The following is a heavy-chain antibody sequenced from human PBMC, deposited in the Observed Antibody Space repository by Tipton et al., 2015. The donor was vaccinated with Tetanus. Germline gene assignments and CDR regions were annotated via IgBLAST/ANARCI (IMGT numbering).Heavy chain of an antibody. J-gene: IGHJ3*01. D-gene: IGHD3-16*02. CDR3: ARDSSFGGVVVSDAFDF. V-gene: IGHV3-64*01. CDR1: GFTFTNYP. CDR2: ILGDGERA. Sequence: SLRLSCSAFGFTFTNYPMHWVRQAPGKGLEYVSSILGDGERAAYASSVKGRFTISRDNSKNTVYLQLNSLRAEDTAVYYCARDSSFGGVVVSDAFDFWGQGTMVTVSS.